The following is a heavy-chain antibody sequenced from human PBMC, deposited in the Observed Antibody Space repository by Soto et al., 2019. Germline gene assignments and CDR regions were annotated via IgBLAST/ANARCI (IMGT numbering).Heavy chain of an antibody. V-gene: IGHV4-39*01. CDR2: IYYSGST. CDR1: GGSISSSSYY. Sequence: SETLSLTCTVSGGSISSSSYYWGWIRQPPGKGLEWIGSIYYSGSTYYNPSLKSRVTISVDTSKNQFSLKLSSVTAADTAVYYCARQKGDYDIVTGYGYYFDYWGQGTQVTVSS. CDR3: ARQKGDYDIVTGYGYYFDY. D-gene: IGHD3-9*01. J-gene: IGHJ4*02.